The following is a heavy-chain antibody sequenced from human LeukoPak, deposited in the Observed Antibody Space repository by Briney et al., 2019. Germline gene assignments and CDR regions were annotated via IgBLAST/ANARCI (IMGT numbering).Heavy chain of an antibody. CDR1: GGSISSYY. Sequence: PSETLSLTCTVSGGSISSYYWSWIRQPPGKGLEWIGYIYYSGSTNYNPSPKSRVTISVDTSKNQFSLKLRSVTAADTAVYYCARDRYSSSSTGYYYYYMDVWGKGTTVTVSS. D-gene: IGHD6-6*01. J-gene: IGHJ6*03. CDR3: ARDRYSSSSTGYYYYYMDV. CDR2: IYYSGST. V-gene: IGHV4-59*01.